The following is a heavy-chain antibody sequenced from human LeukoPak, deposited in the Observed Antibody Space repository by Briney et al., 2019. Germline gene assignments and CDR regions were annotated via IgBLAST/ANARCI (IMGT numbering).Heavy chain of an antibody. CDR2: IYYSGST. D-gene: IGHD1-14*01. V-gene: IGHV4-61*01. CDR1: GGSVSSGSYY. J-gene: IGHJ3*02. Sequence: PSETLSLTCTVSGGSVSSGSYYWSRIRQPPGEGLEWIGYIYYSGSTNYNPSLKSRVTISVDTSKNQFSLKLSSVTAADTAVYYCARDLATTQAFDIWGQGTMVTVSS. CDR3: ARDLATTQAFDI.